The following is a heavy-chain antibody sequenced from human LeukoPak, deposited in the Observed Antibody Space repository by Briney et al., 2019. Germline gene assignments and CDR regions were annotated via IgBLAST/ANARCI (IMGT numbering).Heavy chain of an antibody. J-gene: IGHJ4*02. D-gene: IGHD1-26*01. CDR3: ARCRVATIFSGSYPFDY. Sequence: SETLSLTCAVSGGSFSGYYWSWIRQPPGKGLEWIGEINHTGSTNYNPSLKSRVTTSVDTSKNQFSLKLSSVTAADTAVYYCARCRVATIFSGSYPFDYWGQGTLVTVSS. CDR1: GGSFSGYY. V-gene: IGHV4-34*01. CDR2: INHTGST.